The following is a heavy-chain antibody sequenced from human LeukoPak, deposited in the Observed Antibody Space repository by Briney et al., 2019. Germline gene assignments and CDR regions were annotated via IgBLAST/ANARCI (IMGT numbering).Heavy chain of an antibody. CDR1: GFTFSDYY. CDR2: ISSSGSTI. Sequence: PGGSLRLSCAASGFTFSDYYMSWIRQAPGRGLELVSYISSSGSTIYYADSVKGRFTISRDNAKNSLYLQMNSLRAEDTAVYYCARFYANEWELPHWGQGTLVTVSS. V-gene: IGHV3-11*01. CDR3: ARFYANEWELPH. D-gene: IGHD1-26*01. J-gene: IGHJ4*02.